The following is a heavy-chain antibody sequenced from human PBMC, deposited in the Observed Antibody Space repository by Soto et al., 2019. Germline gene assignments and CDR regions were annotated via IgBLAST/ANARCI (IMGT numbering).Heavy chain of an antibody. J-gene: IGHJ4*02. Sequence: TSVKVSCKASGYTFTSYGISWVRQAPGQGLEWMGWISAYNGNTNYAQKLQGRVTMTTDTSTSTAYMELRSLGSDDTAVYYCARDWLEQQLVRGYYFDYWGQGTLVTVSS. V-gene: IGHV1-18*01. CDR3: ARDWLEQQLVRGYYFDY. D-gene: IGHD6-13*01. CDR1: GYTFTSYG. CDR2: ISAYNGNT.